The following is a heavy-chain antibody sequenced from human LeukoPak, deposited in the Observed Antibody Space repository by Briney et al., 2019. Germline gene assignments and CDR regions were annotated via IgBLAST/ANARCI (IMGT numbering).Heavy chain of an antibody. D-gene: IGHD2-15*01. J-gene: IGHJ4*02. Sequence: SETLSLTCTVSGGSISSSSYYWGWIRQPPGKGLEWIGSIYYSGSTYYNPSLKSRVTISVDTSKNQFSLKLSSVTAADTAVYYCARDHPCSGGSCYSRGPFDYWGQGTLVTVSS. CDR2: IYYSGST. CDR3: ARDHPCSGGSCYSRGPFDY. V-gene: IGHV4-39*07. CDR1: GGSISSSSYY.